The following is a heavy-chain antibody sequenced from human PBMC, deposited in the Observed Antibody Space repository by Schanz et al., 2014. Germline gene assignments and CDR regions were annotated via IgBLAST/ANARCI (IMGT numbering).Heavy chain of an antibody. J-gene: IGHJ4*02. V-gene: IGHV3-66*01. CDR3: ASPPISVAGRLADY. CDR2: IDYAGST. CDR1: AFIFRSYS. D-gene: IGHD6-19*01. Sequence: EVQLVESGGGVVRPGGSLRLSCAASAFIFRSYSMHWVRQPPGKGLEWVSLIDYAGSTNYADSVKGRMTVSRDTSKNALFLQMNNLRAEDTAVYYCASPPISVAGRLADYWGQGILVAVSS.